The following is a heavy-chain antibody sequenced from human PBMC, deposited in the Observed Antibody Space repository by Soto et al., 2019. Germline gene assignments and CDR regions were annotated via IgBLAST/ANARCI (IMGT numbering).Heavy chain of an antibody. CDR2: ISSDGRST. CDR1: GLTFSSYW. CDR3: ARVRDCTAGGCYSNFDS. V-gene: IGHV3-74*01. J-gene: IGHJ4*02. D-gene: IGHD2-15*01. Sequence: EVQLVESGGGLVQPGGSLRLSCAASGLTFSSYWMHWVRQGPGKGLVWVSRISSDGRSTDYADSVKGRFTISRDNAKSTLYLQMNSLRAEDTAVYYCARVRDCTAGGCYSNFDSWGQGSLVTVSS.